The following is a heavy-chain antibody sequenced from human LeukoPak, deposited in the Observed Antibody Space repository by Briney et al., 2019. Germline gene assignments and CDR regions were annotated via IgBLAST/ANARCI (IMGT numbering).Heavy chain of an antibody. CDR1: GGSVSSSSYY. CDR3: TRILRWDTVFTHYAWFDP. J-gene: IGHJ5*02. V-gene: IGHV4-39*07. CDR2: IYYSGST. D-gene: IGHD2-15*01. Sequence: PSETLSLTCTVSGGSVSSSSYYWGWIRQPPGTGLEWIGTIYYSGSTYYNPSLRSRVTISVDTSKNQFSLKLSSVTAADTAIYYCTRILRWDTVFTHYAWFDPWGQGTLVTVSS.